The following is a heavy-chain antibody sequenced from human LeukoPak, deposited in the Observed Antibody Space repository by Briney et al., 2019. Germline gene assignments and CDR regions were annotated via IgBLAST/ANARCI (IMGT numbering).Heavy chain of an antibody. CDR2: IYYSGST. V-gene: IGHV4-39*07. Sequence: SETLSLTCTVSGGSISSSSYYWGWIRQPPGKGLEWIGSIYYSGSTYYNPSLKSRVTISVDTSKNRFSLKLSSVTAADTAVYYCARVVTGTLFDYWGQGTLVTVSS. CDR3: ARVVTGTLFDY. D-gene: IGHD1-7*01. CDR1: GGSISSSSYY. J-gene: IGHJ4*02.